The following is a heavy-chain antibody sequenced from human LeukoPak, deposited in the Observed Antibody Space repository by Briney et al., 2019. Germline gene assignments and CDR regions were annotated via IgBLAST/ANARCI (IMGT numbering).Heavy chain of an antibody. V-gene: IGHV4-34*01. Sequence: PSETLPLTCAVYGGSFSGYYWSWIRQPPGKGLEWIGEINHSGSTNYNPSLKSRVTISVDTSKNQFSLKLSSVTAADTAVYYCARERGYSYGYVVRGYYFDYWGQGTLVTVSS. J-gene: IGHJ4*02. CDR2: INHSGST. CDR3: ARERGYSYGYVVRGYYFDY. D-gene: IGHD5-18*01. CDR1: GGSFSGYY.